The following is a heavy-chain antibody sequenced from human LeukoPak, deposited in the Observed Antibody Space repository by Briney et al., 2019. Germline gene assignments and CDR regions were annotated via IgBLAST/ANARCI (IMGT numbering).Heavy chain of an antibody. CDR2: INHSGST. D-gene: IGHD5-24*01. Sequence: SETLSLTCAVYGGSFGGYYWSWIRQPPGKGLEWIGEINHSGSTNYNPSLKSRVTISVDTSKNQFSLKLSSVTAADTAVYYCASRRDGYNYTFDYWGQGTLVTVSS. J-gene: IGHJ4*02. CDR3: ASRRDGYNYTFDY. V-gene: IGHV4-34*01. CDR1: GGSFGGYY.